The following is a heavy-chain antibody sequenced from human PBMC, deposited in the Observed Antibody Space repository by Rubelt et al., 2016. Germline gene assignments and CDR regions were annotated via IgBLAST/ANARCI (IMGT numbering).Heavy chain of an antibody. CDR3: VKVFAYGSGSFGRYLDL. V-gene: IGHV3-23*01. Sequence: GLEWVSVITVGGTTTYYADSVKGRFTISRDDYKNTLHLEMNSLRAEDTAVYYCVKVFAYGSGSFGRYLDLWGRGTLVTVSS. D-gene: IGHD3-10*01. CDR2: ITVGGTTT. J-gene: IGHJ2*01.